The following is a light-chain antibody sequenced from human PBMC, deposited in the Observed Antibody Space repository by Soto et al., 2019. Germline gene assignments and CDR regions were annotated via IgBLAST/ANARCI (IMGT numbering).Light chain of an antibody. J-gene: IGKJ1*01. V-gene: IGKV3-15*01. Sequence: EIVLTQSPATLSVSPGERATLYCTASQRISSNLAWYKQKPGQPPRLLSYGASTRASGIPARFSGSGSGTDFTLPISSKEPEDLVVYYRQQRSNWPRTVGQGTKVDIK. CDR3: QQRSNWPRT. CDR2: GAS. CDR1: QRISSN.